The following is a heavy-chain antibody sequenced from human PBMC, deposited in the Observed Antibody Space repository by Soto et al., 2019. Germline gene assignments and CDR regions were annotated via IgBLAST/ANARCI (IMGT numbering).Heavy chain of an antibody. CDR1: GLTFSTYD. CDR2: IWSDGSRT. D-gene: IGHD3-16*01. J-gene: IGHJ6*02. CDR3: AGEPKGGAYDMDV. V-gene: IGHV3-33*01. Sequence: QVHLVESGGGVVQPGTSLRLSCAESGLTFSTYDMHWVRQAPGKGLEWVALIWSDGSRTFYADSVKGRFTISRDNSKNTLYLQMHSLRAEDTAVYYCAGEPKGGAYDMDVWGQGTTVTVSS.